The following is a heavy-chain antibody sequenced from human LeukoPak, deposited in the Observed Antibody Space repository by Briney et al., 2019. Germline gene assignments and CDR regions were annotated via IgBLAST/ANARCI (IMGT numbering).Heavy chain of an antibody. D-gene: IGHD6-19*01. CDR1: GFTFTYFT. CDR2: ISGSDSST. V-gene: IGHV3-23*01. J-gene: IGHJ4*02. Sequence: PGGSLRLSCAASGFTFTYFTMTWVRQAPGKGLEWVSGISGSDSSTYSADSVKGRLTISRDDSQNTLYLHMNSLRAEDTAIYYCARVSALRSSGWFGVFDFWGQGTQVTVSS. CDR3: ARVSALRSSGWFGVFDF.